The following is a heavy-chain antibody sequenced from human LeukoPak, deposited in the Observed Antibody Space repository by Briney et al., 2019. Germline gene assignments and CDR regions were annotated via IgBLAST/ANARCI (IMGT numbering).Heavy chain of an antibody. D-gene: IGHD2-15*01. CDR3: ARDWVVVAATQTYYFDY. V-gene: IGHV3-30*02. CDR2: IRFDGSNK. CDR1: GFTFSSYG. Sequence: GGSLRLSCAASGFTFSSYGMHWVRQAPGKGLEWVVFIRFDGSNKYYADSVKGRFTISRDNSKNTLYLQMNSLRLEDTAVYYCARDWVVVAATQTYYFDYWGQGTLVTVSS. J-gene: IGHJ4*02.